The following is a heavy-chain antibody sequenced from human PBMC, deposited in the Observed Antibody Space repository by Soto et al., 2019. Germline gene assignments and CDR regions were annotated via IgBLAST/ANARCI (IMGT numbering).Heavy chain of an antibody. CDR2: IYYTGST. J-gene: IGHJ4*02. CDR1: GGSVSSGSYF. CDR3: ARASDPTSSWPSLDY. Sequence: LSLTCPVSGGSVSSGSYFWYWIRQPPGKGLEWIGYIYYTGSTNYNPSLKSRVTISVDTSKNQFSLRLSSVTAADTAVYYCARASDPTSSWPSLDYWGQGALVTVSS. V-gene: IGHV4-61*01. D-gene: IGHD6-13*01.